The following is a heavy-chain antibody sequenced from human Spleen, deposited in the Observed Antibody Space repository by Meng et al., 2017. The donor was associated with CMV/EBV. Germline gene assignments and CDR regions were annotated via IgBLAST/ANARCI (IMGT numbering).Heavy chain of an antibody. CDR1: GYNFIHYG. D-gene: IGHD2-2*02. CDR3: GYNAL. V-gene: IGHV1-18*04. CDR2: ISASDGNT. Sequence: QLVQSGPEVERPGASLKVSCKASGYNFIHYGITWVRQAPGQGLEWIGLISASDGNTNYAPKFKGRVTMTTDTATSTAYLELRSLKSDDTAIYYCGYNALWGRGALVTVSS. J-gene: IGHJ4*02.